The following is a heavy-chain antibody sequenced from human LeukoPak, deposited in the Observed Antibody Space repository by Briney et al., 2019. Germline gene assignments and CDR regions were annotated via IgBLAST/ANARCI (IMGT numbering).Heavy chain of an antibody. CDR3: ARVSEETGSDY. CDR2: ISPSGGSS. CDR1: GYTFTDYY. D-gene: IGHD3-10*01. V-gene: IGHV1-46*01. Sequence: GASVTVSCKASGYTFTDYYIHWVRQAPGQGLEWMGIISPSGGSSSYAQKFQGRVTMTRDKSTSTVYMELSRLRSEDTAVYYCARVSEETGSDYWGQGTLVTVSS. J-gene: IGHJ4*02.